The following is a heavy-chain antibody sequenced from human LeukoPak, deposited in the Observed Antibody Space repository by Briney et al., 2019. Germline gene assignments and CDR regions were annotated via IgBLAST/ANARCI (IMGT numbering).Heavy chain of an antibody. CDR2: ITSSSSYI. V-gene: IGHV3-21*01. D-gene: IGHD1-26*01. Sequence: GGSLRLSCAASGFTFSSYSMNWVRQAPGKGLEWVSSITSSSSYIYYADSVKGRFTISRDNAKNSLYLQMNSLRAEDTAVYYCAPSTYSGSPPFDHWGQGTLVTVSS. CDR1: GFTFSSYS. CDR3: APSTYSGSPPFDH. J-gene: IGHJ4*02.